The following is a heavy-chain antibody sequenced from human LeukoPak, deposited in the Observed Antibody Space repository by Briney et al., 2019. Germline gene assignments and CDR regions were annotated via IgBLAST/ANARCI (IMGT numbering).Heavy chain of an antibody. D-gene: IGHD5-12*01. CDR3: AKSAYGGYVGYFDY. V-gene: IGHV3-9*01. Sequence: GGSLRLSCAASGFTFDDYAMHWVRQAPGKGLEWVSGISWNSGSIGYADSVKGRFTISRDNAKNSLYLQMNSLRAEDTALYYCAKSAYGGYVGYFDYWGQGTLVTVSS. CDR1: GFTFDDYA. CDR2: ISWNSGSI. J-gene: IGHJ4*02.